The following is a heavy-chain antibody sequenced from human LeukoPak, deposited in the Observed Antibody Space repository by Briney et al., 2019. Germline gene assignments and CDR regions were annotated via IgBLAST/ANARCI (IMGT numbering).Heavy chain of an antibody. D-gene: IGHD3-3*01. CDR1: GFTFSSYG. CDR2: IRYDGSNK. J-gene: IGHJ6*03. V-gene: IGHV3-30*02. Sequence: GESLKISCAASGFTFSSYGMHWVRQAPGKGLEWVAFIRYDGSNKYYADSVKGRFTISRDNSKNTLYLQMNSLRAEDTAVYYCAKDDLKRYNFWSGYNYYYMDVWGKGTTVTVSS. CDR3: AKDDLKRYNFWSGYNYYYMDV.